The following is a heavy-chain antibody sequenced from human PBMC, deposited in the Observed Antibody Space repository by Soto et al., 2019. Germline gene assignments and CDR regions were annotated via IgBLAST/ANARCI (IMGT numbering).Heavy chain of an antibody. CDR1: GYTFTSFL. CDR2: TNAGNGNT. D-gene: IGHD6-19*01. J-gene: IGHJ3*02. Sequence: ASVKVSRKASGYTFTSFLMHWVRQAPGQRLEWMGWTNAGNGNTKYSQKFQGRVTITRDTSATTAYMELSSLRSEDTAVYYCARRIAVTGHDAFDIWGQGKMVTVSS. V-gene: IGHV1-3*01. CDR3: ARRIAVTGHDAFDI.